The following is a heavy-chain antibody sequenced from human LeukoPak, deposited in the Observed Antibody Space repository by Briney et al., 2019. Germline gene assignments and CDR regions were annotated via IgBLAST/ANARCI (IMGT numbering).Heavy chain of an antibody. CDR1: GITFSSYW. CDR3: ARDRRTAAAGATDY. CDR2: IKQDGSEK. V-gene: IGHV3-7*01. Sequence: GGSLRLSCATSGITFSSYWMSWVRQAPGKGLEWVANIKQDGSEKYYVDSVKGRFTISRDNAKNSLYLQMNSLRAEDTAVYYCARDRRTAAAGATDYWGQGTLVTVSS. D-gene: IGHD6-13*01. J-gene: IGHJ4*02.